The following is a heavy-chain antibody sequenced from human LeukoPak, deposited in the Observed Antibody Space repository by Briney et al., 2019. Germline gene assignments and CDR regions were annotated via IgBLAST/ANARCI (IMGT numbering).Heavy chain of an antibody. CDR3: ARNGHYYYMDV. D-gene: IGHD1-1*01. V-gene: IGHV3-20*04. CDR1: GFTFDVYG. Sequence: AGSLRLYCAASGFTFDVYGMSGVRQAPGKGLEWVFVSNCTCGSTGYADSVKGRFTISRDNAKNTLYLQMNSLRAEDTALYYCARNGHYYYMDVWGKGTTVTVS. CDR2: SNCTCGST. J-gene: IGHJ6*03.